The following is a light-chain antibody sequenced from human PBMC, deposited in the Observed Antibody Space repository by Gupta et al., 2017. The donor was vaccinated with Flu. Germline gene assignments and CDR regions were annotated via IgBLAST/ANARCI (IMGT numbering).Light chain of an antibody. Sequence: IATLSCRASQGVSSNFLAWYQQKPGQAPSLLMSGASYRATGTPDRFSGSGSGTDFTLLINSLEPGDFAVYFCQQFGTIPFTFGPGPSLDIK. V-gene: IGKV3-20*01. J-gene: IGKJ3*01. CDR1: QGVSSNF. CDR2: GAS. CDR3: QQFGTIPFT.